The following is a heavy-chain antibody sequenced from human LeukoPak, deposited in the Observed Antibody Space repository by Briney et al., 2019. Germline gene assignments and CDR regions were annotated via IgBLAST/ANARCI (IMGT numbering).Heavy chain of an antibody. CDR3: ARDYLGGNPDAFDV. V-gene: IGHV4-39*07. Sequence: PSETLSLTCTVSGDSISSSSYYWGWIRQPPGKELEWIGSIYYSGSTYYNPSLNSRVTISVDTSKNQFSLKLSSVTAADTAVYYCARDYLGGNPDAFDVWGQGTMVTISS. J-gene: IGHJ3*01. CDR2: IYYSGST. D-gene: IGHD4-23*01. CDR1: GDSISSSSYY.